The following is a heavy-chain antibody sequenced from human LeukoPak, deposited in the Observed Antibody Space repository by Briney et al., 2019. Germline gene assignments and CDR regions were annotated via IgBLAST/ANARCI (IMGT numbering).Heavy chain of an antibody. V-gene: IGHV4-59*01. CDR1: GGSISSYY. D-gene: IGHD3-10*01. CDR3: ARVRGSNAMDV. Sequence: SETLSLTCTVSGGSISSYYWSWIRQPPGKGLEWIGYIYYSGSTNYNPSLKSRVTISVDTSKNQFSLKLSSVTAADTAVYYCARVRGSNAMDVWGKGTTVTVSS. J-gene: IGHJ6*03. CDR2: IYYSGST.